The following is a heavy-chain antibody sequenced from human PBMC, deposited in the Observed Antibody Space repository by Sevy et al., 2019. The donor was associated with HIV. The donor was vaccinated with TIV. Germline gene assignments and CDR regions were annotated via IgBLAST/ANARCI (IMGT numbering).Heavy chain of an antibody. Sequence: GGYLRLSCVASGFSFRDYALHWVRQGPGKGLEWVGVVSFDGGNKYYTDSVKGRFTVSRDNSKNTLFLQMDSLRGEDTAVYYCARGPHSSGLRFDYWGQGTLVTVSS. CDR3: ARGPHSSGLRFDY. CDR2: VSFDGGNK. J-gene: IGHJ4*02. CDR1: GFSFRDYA. V-gene: IGHV3-30*04. D-gene: IGHD3-22*01.